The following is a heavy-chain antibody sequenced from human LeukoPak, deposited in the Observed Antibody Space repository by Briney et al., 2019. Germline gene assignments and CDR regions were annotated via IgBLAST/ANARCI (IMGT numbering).Heavy chain of an antibody. CDR2: ISSSSSYI. Sequence: KTGGSLRLSCAASGFTFSSYSMNWVRQAPGKGLEWVSSISSSSSYIYYADSVKGRFTISRDNAKNSLYLQMNSLRAEDTAVYYCAREYSGSYFLTIDYWGQGTLVTVSS. CDR3: AREYSGSYFLTIDY. J-gene: IGHJ4*02. CDR1: GFTFSSYS. V-gene: IGHV3-21*01. D-gene: IGHD1-26*01.